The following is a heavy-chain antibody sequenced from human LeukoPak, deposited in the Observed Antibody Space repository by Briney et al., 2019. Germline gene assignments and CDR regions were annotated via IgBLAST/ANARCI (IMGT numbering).Heavy chain of an antibody. CDR1: GFTFSSYA. V-gene: IGHV3-30-3*01. D-gene: IGHD3-22*01. Sequence: GRSLRLSCAASGFTFSSYAMHWVRQAPGKGLEWVAVISYDGSNKYYADSVKGRFTISRDNSKNTLYLQMNSLRAEDTAVYYCARDYYYPSWGQGTLVTVSS. J-gene: IGHJ5*02. CDR3: ARDYYYPS. CDR2: ISYDGSNK.